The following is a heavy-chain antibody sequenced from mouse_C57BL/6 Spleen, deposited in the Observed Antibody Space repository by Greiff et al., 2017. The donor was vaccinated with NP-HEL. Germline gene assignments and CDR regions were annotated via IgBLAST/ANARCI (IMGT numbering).Heavy chain of an antibody. Sequence: EVQLVESEGGLVQPGSSMKLSCTASGFTFSDYYMAWVRQVPEKGLEWVANINYDGSSTYYLDSLKSRFIISRDNAKNILYLQMSSLKSEDTATYYCARGAVRYAMDYWGQGTSVTVSS. D-gene: IGHD3-2*02. CDR2: INYDGSST. V-gene: IGHV5-16*01. CDR1: GFTFSDYY. CDR3: ARGAVRYAMDY. J-gene: IGHJ4*01.